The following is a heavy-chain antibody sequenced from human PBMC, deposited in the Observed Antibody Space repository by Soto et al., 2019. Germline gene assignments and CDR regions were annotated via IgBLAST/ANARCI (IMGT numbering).Heavy chain of an antibody. Sequence: SETLSLTCTVSGGSISSYYWSWIRQPPGKGLEWIGYIYYSGSTNYNPSLKSRVTISVDTSKNQFSLKLSSVTAADTAVYYCARDHEGLDYWGQGTLVTVSS. V-gene: IGHV4-59*01. J-gene: IGHJ4*02. CDR3: ARDHEGLDY. CDR2: IYYSGST. CDR1: GGSISSYY.